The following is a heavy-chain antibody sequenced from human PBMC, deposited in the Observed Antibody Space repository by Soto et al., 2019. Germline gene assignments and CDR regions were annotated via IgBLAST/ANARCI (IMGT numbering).Heavy chain of an antibody. J-gene: IGHJ6*02. CDR1: GGSISYEYYH. CDR3: AREDDGGDRDYYGLDV. V-gene: IGHV4-30-4*08. D-gene: IGHD2-21*02. Sequence: QVQLQQSGPGLVKPSQTLSPTCTVSGGSISYEYYHWTWIRQSPGKGLEWIGYIHYSGSIIYNPSFKSRVTISVDTSKNQFSLQLSSVTAADTAVYFCAREDDGGDRDYYGLDVWGQGTTVTVSS. CDR2: IHYSGSI.